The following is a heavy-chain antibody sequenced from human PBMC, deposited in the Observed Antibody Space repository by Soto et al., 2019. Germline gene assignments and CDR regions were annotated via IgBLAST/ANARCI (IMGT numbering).Heavy chain of an antibody. CDR1: GFTFSSYA. CDR2: ISYDGTNK. J-gene: IGHJ4*02. V-gene: IGHV3-30-3*01. Sequence: AGGSLRLSCAASGFTFSSYAMHWVRQAPGKGLEWVAVISYDGTNKYYADSVKGRFTISRDNSKNTLYLQMNSLRAEDTAVYYCARDSLGYCSGGSCYPADYWGQGTLVTVSS. D-gene: IGHD2-15*01. CDR3: ARDSLGYCSGGSCYPADY.